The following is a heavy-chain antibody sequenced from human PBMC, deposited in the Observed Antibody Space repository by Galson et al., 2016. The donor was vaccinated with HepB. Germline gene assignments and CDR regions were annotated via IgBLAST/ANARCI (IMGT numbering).Heavy chain of an antibody. D-gene: IGHD1-26*01. CDR3: ARDLYSGSYYEDY. CDR2: IKQDGSEK. Sequence: SLRLSCAASGFTLSSYWMSWVRQAPGKGLEWVANIKQDGSEKNYVDSVKGRFTISRDNAKNSLYLQMKSLRAEDTAVYYCARDLYSGSYYEDYWGQGTLVT. CDR1: GFTLSSYW. J-gene: IGHJ4*02. V-gene: IGHV3-7*01.